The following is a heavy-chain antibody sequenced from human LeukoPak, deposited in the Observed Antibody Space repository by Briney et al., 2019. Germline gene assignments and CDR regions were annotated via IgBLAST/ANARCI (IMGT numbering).Heavy chain of an antibody. CDR3: ARTVYASGNYHHFDY. CDR2: ISPTGSTT. D-gene: IGHD3-10*01. J-gene: IGHJ4*02. CDR1: GFSFSGHW. Sequence: PGGSLRLSCIASGFSFSGHWMHWARQLPGKGLVWVSRISPTGSTTSYADSVKGRFIISRDNSKNTLYLQMNSLRAEDTAVYYCARTVYASGNYHHFDYWGQGTLVTVSS. V-gene: IGHV3-74*01.